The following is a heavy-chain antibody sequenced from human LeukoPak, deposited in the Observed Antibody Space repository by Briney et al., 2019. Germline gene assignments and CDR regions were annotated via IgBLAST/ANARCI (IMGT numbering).Heavy chain of an antibody. CDR2: INSDGSST. V-gene: IGHV3-64*02. CDR1: GFTFSMYS. CDR3: ARVLAGYDY. D-gene: IGHD2-15*01. J-gene: IGHJ4*02. Sequence: GGSLRLSCAASGFTFSMYSMHWVRQAPGKGLECVSAINSDGSSTYYADSVRGRFTISRDNSKSTPYLQMGSLITEDMAVYYCARVLAGYDYWGQGTLVTVSS.